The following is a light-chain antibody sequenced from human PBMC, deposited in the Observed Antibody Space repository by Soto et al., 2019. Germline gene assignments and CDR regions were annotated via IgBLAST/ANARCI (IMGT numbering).Light chain of an antibody. CDR3: QQSNNWPWT. CDR1: QSVSGK. CDR2: DAS. V-gene: IGKV3-15*01. Sequence: EVLMTQSPATLSVSPGERATLSCRTSQSVSGKLAWYQQKPGQAPRLLIYDASTRATGIPARFSGSGSGTEFPLTISSLQSEDFAVYYCQQSNNWPWTFGQGTKVDIK. J-gene: IGKJ1*01.